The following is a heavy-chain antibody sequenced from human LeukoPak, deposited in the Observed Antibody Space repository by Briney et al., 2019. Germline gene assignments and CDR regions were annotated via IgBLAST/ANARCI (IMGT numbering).Heavy chain of an antibody. Sequence: PGGSLRLSCAASGFTFMSYGMHWVRQAPGKGLEWVAFIGYDGSSKYYADSVKGRFTISRDNSKNTLYLQMNSLTEDTAVYYCAKDRSSGLYPRYLDSWGQGTLVTVSS. CDR1: GFTFMSYG. V-gene: IGHV3-30*02. CDR3: AKDRSSGLYPRYLDS. CDR2: IGYDGSSK. D-gene: IGHD6-19*01. J-gene: IGHJ4*02.